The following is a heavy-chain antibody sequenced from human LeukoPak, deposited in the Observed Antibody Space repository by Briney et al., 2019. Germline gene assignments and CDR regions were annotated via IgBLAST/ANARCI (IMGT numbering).Heavy chain of an antibody. CDR2: IYYSGST. V-gene: IGHV4-39*02. CDR1: GGSISSSSYY. J-gene: IGHJ4*02. D-gene: IGHD3-22*01. Sequence: PSETLSLTCTVSGGSISSSSYYWGWIRQPPGKGLEWIGSIYYSGSTYYNPSLKSRVTISVDTSKNQFSLKLSSVTAADTAVYYCAREGKDYYDSSGYFDYWGQGTLVTVSS. CDR3: AREGKDYYDSSGYFDY.